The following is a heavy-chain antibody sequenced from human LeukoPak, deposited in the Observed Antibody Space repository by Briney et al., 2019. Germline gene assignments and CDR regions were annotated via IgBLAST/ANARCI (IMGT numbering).Heavy chain of an antibody. CDR2: FYHVGSA. D-gene: IGHD3-16*01. V-gene: IGHV4-59*08. CDR1: GGSISSYY. J-gene: IGHJ4*02. Sequence: SETLSLTCTVSGGSISSYYWTWIRQPPGKGLECIGYFYHVGSANYTPSFKSRVTISVDTSKNQFSLKLTSVTAADTAVYYCARLGGLGEYDYGDYRGQGALVIVSS. CDR3: ARLGGLGEYDYGDY.